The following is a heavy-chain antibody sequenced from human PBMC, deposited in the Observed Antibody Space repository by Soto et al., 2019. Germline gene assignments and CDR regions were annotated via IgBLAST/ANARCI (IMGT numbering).Heavy chain of an antibody. J-gene: IGHJ4*01. V-gene: IGHV3-15*07. Sequence: GGCLRLSCAASGFTFSNAWINWVRQAPGKGLEWVGRIKSKTDGGTTDYAEPVKGRFAISRDDSNNMVYLQMNSLKIEDTAVYYCTTDSYSTIIIVRFDYWGHGTLVTVSS. D-gene: IGHD3-22*01. CDR2: IKSKTDGGTT. CDR3: TTDSYSTIIIVRFDY. CDR1: GFTFSNAW.